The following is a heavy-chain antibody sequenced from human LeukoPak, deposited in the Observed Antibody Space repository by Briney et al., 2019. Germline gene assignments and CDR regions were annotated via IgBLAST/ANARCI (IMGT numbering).Heavy chain of an antibody. Sequence: ASVKVSCKASGYTFTSYGIRWVRQAPGQGLEWMGWISAYNGNTNYAQKLQGRVTMTTDTSTSTAYMELRSLRFDDTAVYYCARAPWYYYYDSSGYPDYWGQGTLVTVSS. CDR3: ARAPWYYYYDSSGYPDY. J-gene: IGHJ4*02. D-gene: IGHD3-22*01. V-gene: IGHV1-18*01. CDR1: GYTFTSYG. CDR2: ISAYNGNT.